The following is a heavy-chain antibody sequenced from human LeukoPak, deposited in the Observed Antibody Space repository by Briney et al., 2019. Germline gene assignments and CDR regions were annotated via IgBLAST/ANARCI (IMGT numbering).Heavy chain of an antibody. CDR3: ARGAGWVIDH. V-gene: IGHV3-7*05. D-gene: IGHD6-19*01. CDR1: GFTFSTYW. CDR2: IKQDGNEK. J-gene: IGHJ4*02. Sequence: PGGSLTLSCAASGFTFSTYWMNWVRQAPGKGLEWVANIKQDGNEKYYVDSVKGRFTISTDNAKNSLYLQMNSLRAEDTAVYYCARGAGWVIDHWGQGTLVTVSS.